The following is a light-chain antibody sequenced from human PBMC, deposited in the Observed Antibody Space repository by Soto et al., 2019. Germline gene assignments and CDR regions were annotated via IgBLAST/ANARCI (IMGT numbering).Light chain of an antibody. Sequence: DIQMTQSPSTLSGSVGDRVTITCRASQTISSWLAWYQQKPGKAPKLLIYKASTLKSGVPSRFSGSGSGTEFTLTISSLQPDDFATYYCQHYNRFTWTFGQGTKGDIK. V-gene: IGKV1-5*03. CDR3: QHYNRFTWT. CDR2: KAS. J-gene: IGKJ1*01. CDR1: QTISSW.